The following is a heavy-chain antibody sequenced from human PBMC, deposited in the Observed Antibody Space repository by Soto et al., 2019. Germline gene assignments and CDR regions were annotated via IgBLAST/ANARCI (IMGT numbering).Heavy chain of an antibody. D-gene: IGHD3-22*01. V-gene: IGHV4-4*02. CDR3: ARNTMIVVVHHDFDI. Sequence: SDTLSLTCAVSGGSITSSNWWSRVRQPPGKGLEWIGEIYHSGSTNYNPSLKSRVTISVDKSKNQFSLKLSSVTAADTAVYYCARNTMIVVVHHDFDIWGQGTMVT. CDR1: GGSITSSNW. J-gene: IGHJ3*02. CDR2: IYHSGST.